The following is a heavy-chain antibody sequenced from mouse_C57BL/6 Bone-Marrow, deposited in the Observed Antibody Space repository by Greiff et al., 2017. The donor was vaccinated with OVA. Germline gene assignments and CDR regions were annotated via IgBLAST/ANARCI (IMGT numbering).Heavy chain of an antibody. CDR2: IYWDDDK. V-gene: IGHV8-12*01. CDR3: ARSRTIVPRYWYFDV. D-gene: IGHD2-5*01. J-gene: IGHJ1*03. CDR1: GFSLSTSGMG. Sequence: QVQLKESGPGILQSSQTLSLTCSFSGFSLSTSGMGVSWIRQPSGKGLEWLAHIYWDDDKRYNPSLKSRLTISKDTSRNQVFLKITSVDTADTATYYCARSRTIVPRYWYFDVWGTGTTVTVSS.